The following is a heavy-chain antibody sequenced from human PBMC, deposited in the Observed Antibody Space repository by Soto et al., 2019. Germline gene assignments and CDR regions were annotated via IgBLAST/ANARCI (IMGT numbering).Heavy chain of an antibody. CDR1: GGSISSSSYY. J-gene: IGHJ6*02. V-gene: IGHV4-39*01. Sequence: SETLSLTCTVSGGSISSSSYYWGWIRQPPGKGLEWIGSIYYSGSTYYNPSLKSRVTISVDTSKNQFSLKLSSVTAADTAVYYCARRRIRGAVAGRYYYYYYGMDVWGQGTTVT. CDR3: ARRRIRGAVAGRYYYYYYGMDV. CDR2: IYYSGST. D-gene: IGHD6-19*01.